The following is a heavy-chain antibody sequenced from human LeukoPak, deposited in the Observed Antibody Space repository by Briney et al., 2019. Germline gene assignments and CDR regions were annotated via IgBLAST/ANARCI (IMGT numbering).Heavy chain of an antibody. CDR1: GXSISSYY. CDR3: ARDHNAFDF. J-gene: IGHJ3*01. CDR2: IYYSGST. Sequence: SETLSLTCTVSGXSISSYYWSWIRQPPGKGLEWIGYIYYSGSTNYNPSLKSRVTISVDTSKNQFSLKLSSVTAADTAVYYCARDHNAFDFWGQGTMVTVSS. V-gene: IGHV4-59*01.